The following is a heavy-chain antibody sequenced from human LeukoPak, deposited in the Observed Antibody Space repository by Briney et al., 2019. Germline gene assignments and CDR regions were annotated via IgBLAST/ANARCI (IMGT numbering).Heavy chain of an antibody. D-gene: IGHD6-13*01. V-gene: IGHV4-34*01. J-gene: IGHJ5*02. CDR2: INHSGST. CDR3: ARARLLGYSSSRAWFDP. Sequence: PSETLSLTCAVYGGSFSGYYWSWIRQPPGKGLEWIGEINHSGSTNYNPSLKSRVTISVDTSKNQFSLKLSSVTAADTAVYYCARARLLGYSSSRAWFDPWGQGTLVTVSS. CDR1: GGSFSGYY.